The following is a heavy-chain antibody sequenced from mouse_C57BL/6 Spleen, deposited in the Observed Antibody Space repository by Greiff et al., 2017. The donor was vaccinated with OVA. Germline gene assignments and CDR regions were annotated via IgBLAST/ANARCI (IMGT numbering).Heavy chain of an antibody. CDR3: TRGGATVVATNFDY. CDR1: GYTFTDYE. V-gene: IGHV1-15*01. CDR2: IDPETGGP. D-gene: IGHD1-1*01. J-gene: IGHJ2*01. Sequence: VQLQQSGAELVRPGASVTLSCKASGYTFTDYEMHWVKQTPVHGLEWIGAIDPETGGPAYNQKFKGQAILTADKSSSTAYMELRSLPSEDSAVYYCTRGGATVVATNFDYWGQGTTLTVSS.